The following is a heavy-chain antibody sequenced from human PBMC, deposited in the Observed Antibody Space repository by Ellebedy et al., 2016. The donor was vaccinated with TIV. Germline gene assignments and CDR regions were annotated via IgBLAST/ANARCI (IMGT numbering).Heavy chain of an antibody. CDR2: IYPGDSDT. Sequence: GGSLRLXCKGSGYSFTSYWIGWVRQMPGKGLEWMGIIYPGDSDTRYSPSFQGQVTISADKSISTAYLQWSSLKASDTAMYYCARLGCSSTSCYYYFDYWGQGTLVTVSS. CDR3: ARLGCSSTSCYYYFDY. D-gene: IGHD2-2*01. CDR1: GYSFTSYW. V-gene: IGHV5-51*01. J-gene: IGHJ4*02.